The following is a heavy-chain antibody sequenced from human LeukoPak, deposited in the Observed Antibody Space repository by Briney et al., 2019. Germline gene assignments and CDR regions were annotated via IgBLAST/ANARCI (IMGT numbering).Heavy chain of an antibody. J-gene: IGHJ5*02. CDR1: GGSISSYY. CDR2: IYYSGST. V-gene: IGHV4-59*08. Sequence: SETLSLTCTVSGGSISSYYWSWIRQPPGKGLEWIGYIYYSGSTNYNPSLKSRVTISVDTSKNQFSLKLSSVTAADTAVYYCAIPLAYCGGDCAGFDPWGQGTLVTVSS. CDR3: AIPLAYCGGDCAGFDP. D-gene: IGHD2-21*02.